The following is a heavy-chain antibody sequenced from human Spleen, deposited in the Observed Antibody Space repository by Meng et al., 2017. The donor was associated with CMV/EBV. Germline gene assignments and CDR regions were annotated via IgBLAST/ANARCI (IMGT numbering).Heavy chain of an antibody. Sequence: GGSLRLSFAASGFTFSSYWMHWVRQAPGKGLVWVSRIDSDGSTTSYADSVKGRFTISRDNAKKTLYLQMNSLRAEDTALYYCARVFHGYCSSVSCGGFDIWGQGTMVTVSS. CDR2: IDSDGSTT. CDR1: GFTFSSYW. CDR3: ARVFHGYCSSVSCGGFDI. J-gene: IGHJ3*02. D-gene: IGHD2-2*01. V-gene: IGHV3-74*01.